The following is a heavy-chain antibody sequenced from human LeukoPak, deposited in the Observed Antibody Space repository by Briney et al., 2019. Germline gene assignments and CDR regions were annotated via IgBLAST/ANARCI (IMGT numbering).Heavy chain of an antibody. CDR3: ANLLRWLDY. J-gene: IGHJ4*02. Sequence: GGSLRLSCAAFGFTFSSYAMSWVRQAPGKGLEWVSAISGSGGSTYYADSVKGRFTTSRDNSKNTLYLQMNSLRAEDTAVYYCANLLRWLDYWGQGTLVTVSS. V-gene: IGHV3-23*01. CDR1: GFTFSSYA. D-gene: IGHD4-23*01. CDR2: ISGSGGST.